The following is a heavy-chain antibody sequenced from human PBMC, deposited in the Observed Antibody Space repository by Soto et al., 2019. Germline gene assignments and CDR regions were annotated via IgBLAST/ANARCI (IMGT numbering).Heavy chain of an antibody. V-gene: IGHV3-23*01. D-gene: IGHD3-22*01. CDR3: TRPPFYYDSSYSGY. CDR2: ISGSGGST. J-gene: IGHJ4*02. CDR1: GFIFSSYA. Sequence: PGGSLRLSCAASGFIFSSYAMSWVRQAPGKGLEWVSAISGSGGSTYYADSVKGRFTISRDNAKNSLYLQMNSLRAEDTAVYYCTRPPFYYDSSYSGYWGKGTLVTVSS.